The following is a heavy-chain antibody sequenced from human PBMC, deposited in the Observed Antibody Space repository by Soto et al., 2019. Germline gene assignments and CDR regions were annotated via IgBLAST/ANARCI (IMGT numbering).Heavy chain of an antibody. V-gene: IGHV3-33*08. Sequence: GSPTLSRATCRFYFNSYCMQRVSQAPVKVLLWVAVIWYDGSNKYYADSVKGRFTISRDNSKNTLYLQMNSLRAEDTAVYYCARDPPSNWAYYFDYWGQGTLVTVSS. J-gene: IGHJ4*02. D-gene: IGHD7-27*01. CDR2: IWYDGSNK. CDR3: ARDPPSNWAYYFDY. CDR1: RFYFNSYC.